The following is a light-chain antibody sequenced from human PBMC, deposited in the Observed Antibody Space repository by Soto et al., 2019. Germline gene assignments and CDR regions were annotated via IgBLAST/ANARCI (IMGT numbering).Light chain of an antibody. Sequence: EIVLTQSPGTLSSSPGERATLSCRTSQRVSSDFLAWYQQKAGQAPRLLIYGPSNRATGVPDRFIGGGSGTDFTLTISRLEPEDFAVYYCQQFGSAPRTFGQGTKVDIK. CDR3: QQFGSAPRT. CDR2: GPS. CDR1: QRVSSDF. V-gene: IGKV3-20*01. J-gene: IGKJ1*01.